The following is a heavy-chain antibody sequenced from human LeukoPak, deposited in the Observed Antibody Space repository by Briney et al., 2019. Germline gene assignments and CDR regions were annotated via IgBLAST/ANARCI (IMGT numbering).Heavy chain of an antibody. V-gene: IGHV3-53*04. D-gene: IGHD2-8*01. CDR3: ARGVMAKRRAFDI. Sequence: NPGGSLRLSCAASGFTASSNYMSWVRQAPGKGLEWVSVIYSDDRTYCADSVKGRFTISRHTSKKTLYLQMNSLRAEDTAVYYCARGVMAKRRAFDIWGQGTVVTVSS. J-gene: IGHJ3*02. CDR2: IYSDDRT. CDR1: GFTASSNY.